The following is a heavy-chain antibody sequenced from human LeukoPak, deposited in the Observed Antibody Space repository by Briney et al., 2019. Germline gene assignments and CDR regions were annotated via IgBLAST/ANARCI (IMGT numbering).Heavy chain of an antibody. CDR3: AREYSSGWTFDY. V-gene: IGHV3-30*19. CDR2: ISYDGSNK. CDR1: GLTFSNYN. J-gene: IGHJ4*02. Sequence: GGSLTLSCVASGLTFSNYNMHWVRQAPGKGLEGVAVISYDGSNKYYADSVKGRFTISRDNSKNTLYLQMNSLRAEDTAVYYCAREYSSGWTFDYWGQGTLVTVSS. D-gene: IGHD6-19*01.